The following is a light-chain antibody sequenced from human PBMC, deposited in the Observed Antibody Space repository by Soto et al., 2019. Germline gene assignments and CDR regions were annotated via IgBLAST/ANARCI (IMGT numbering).Light chain of an antibody. CDR1: ESVSSIY. Sequence: ENVLTQSPGTLSLSPGERATLSCRASESVSSIYVAWYQQKPGQAPRLLIYGASSRATGIPDRFSGSGSGTDFTLTISRLEPEDFAVYYCQQYGRTFGQGTKVDIK. CDR2: GAS. CDR3: QQYGRT. J-gene: IGKJ1*01. V-gene: IGKV3-20*01.